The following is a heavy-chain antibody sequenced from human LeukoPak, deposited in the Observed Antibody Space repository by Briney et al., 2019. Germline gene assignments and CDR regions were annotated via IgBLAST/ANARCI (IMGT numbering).Heavy chain of an antibody. CDR2: ISIYNGDT. CDR1: GYTFSTFG. V-gene: IGHV1-18*01. Sequence: GASVKVSCKASGYTFSTFGITWVRQAPGQGLEWMGWISIYNGDTHFAQRLQGRVSLTTDTSTNTAYMELRSLRSDDTAMYLCARAPREGAFDYWGQGTRVTVSS. D-gene: IGHD3-16*01. CDR3: ARAPREGAFDY. J-gene: IGHJ4*02.